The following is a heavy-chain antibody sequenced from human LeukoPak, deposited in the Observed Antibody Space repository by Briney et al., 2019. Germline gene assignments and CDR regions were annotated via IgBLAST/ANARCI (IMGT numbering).Heavy chain of an antibody. CDR1: GFTFSHYW. D-gene: IGHD3-10*01. CDR2: IKEDVSEK. V-gene: IGHV3-7*01. CDR3: AKEMGHSPHSSGTYWSDGGVGLDY. Sequence: PGGSLRLSCAASGFTFSHYWMSWVRQAPGKGLEWVANIKEDVSEKHYVDSVKGRFTISRDNAKNSLYLQMNSLRAEDTAVYYCAKEMGHSPHSSGTYWSDGGVGLDYWGQGTLVTVSS. J-gene: IGHJ4*02.